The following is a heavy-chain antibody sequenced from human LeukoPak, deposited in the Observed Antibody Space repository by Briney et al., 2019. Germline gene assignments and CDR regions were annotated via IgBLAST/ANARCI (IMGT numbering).Heavy chain of an antibody. J-gene: IGHJ4*02. CDR2: ISYSGGTT. CDR3: AKDGVVRGLGPYYFDS. Sequence: GGSLRLSCASSGFTFTSYAVIWVRQAPGKGLEWVSTISYSGGTTYHTDSVKGRFTISRDISKNTVYLQMNSLKAEDTAVYYCAKDGVVRGLGPYYFDSWGQGSLVTVSS. D-gene: IGHD3-10*01. CDR1: GFTFTSYA. V-gene: IGHV3-23*01.